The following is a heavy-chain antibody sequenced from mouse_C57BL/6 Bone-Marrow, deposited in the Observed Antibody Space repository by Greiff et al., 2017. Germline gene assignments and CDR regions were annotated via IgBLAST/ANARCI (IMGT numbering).Heavy chain of an antibody. J-gene: IGHJ3*01. Sequence: QVQLKQSGPELVKPGASVKISCKASGYAFSSSWMNWVKQRPGKGLEWIGRIYPGDGDTNYNGKFKGKATLTADKSSSTAYMQLSSLTSEDSAVYFCARGDYGREFAYWGQGTLVTVSA. D-gene: IGHD1-1*01. CDR1: GYAFSSSW. CDR2: IYPGDGDT. CDR3: ARGDYGREFAY. V-gene: IGHV1-82*01.